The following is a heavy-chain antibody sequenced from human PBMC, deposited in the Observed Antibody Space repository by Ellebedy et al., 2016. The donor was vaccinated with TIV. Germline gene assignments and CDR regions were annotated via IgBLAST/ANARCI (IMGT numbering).Heavy chain of an antibody. J-gene: IGHJ3*02. CDR1: GFTFSDYF. V-gene: IGHV3-11*01. D-gene: IGHD4-23*01. CDR2: IPASGTGI. Sequence: GESLKISCAGSGFTFSDYFMSWVRQAPGKGLEWISYIPASGTGIYYADSVKGRFTISRDNSKDTLYLQVNSLRAEDTAVYYCARDPVGVGPAFDIWGQGTMVTVSS. CDR3: ARDPVGVGPAFDI.